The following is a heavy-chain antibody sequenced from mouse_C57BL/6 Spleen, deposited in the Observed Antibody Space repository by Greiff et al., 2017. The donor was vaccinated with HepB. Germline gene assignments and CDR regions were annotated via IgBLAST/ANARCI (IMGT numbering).Heavy chain of an antibody. CDR3: ARGDPTVKGAWFAY. J-gene: IGHJ3*01. CDR2: INPSSGYT. D-gene: IGHD1-1*01. V-gene: IGHV1-4*01. Sequence: VQLQQSGAELARPGASVKMSCKASGYTFTSYTMHWVKQRPGQGLEWIGYINPSSGYTKYNQKFKDKATLTADKSSSTAYMQLSSLTSEDSAVYDGARGDPTVKGAWFAYWGQGTLVTVSA. CDR1: GYTFTSYT.